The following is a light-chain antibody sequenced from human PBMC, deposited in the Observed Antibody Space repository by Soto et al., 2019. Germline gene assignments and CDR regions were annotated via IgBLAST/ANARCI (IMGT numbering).Light chain of an antibody. CDR1: SSDIGAYHY. CDR3: CSYAGSYIFV. J-gene: IGLJ2*01. CDR2: DVT. Sequence: QSALTQPRSVSGSPGQSVTISCTGSSSDIGAYHYVSWYQQHPGKAPKLMIYDVTKRPSGVPDRFSGSKSGNTASLTISGLQADDEADYYCCSYAGSYIFVFGGGTKVTVL. V-gene: IGLV2-11*01.